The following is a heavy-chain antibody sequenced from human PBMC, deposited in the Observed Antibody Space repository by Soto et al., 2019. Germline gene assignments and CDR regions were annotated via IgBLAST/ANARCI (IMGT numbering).Heavy chain of an antibody. V-gene: IGHV5-10-1*01. CDR3: ARRIYDSDTGPNFQYYFDS. CDR2: IDPSDSQT. J-gene: IGHJ4*02. CDR1: GYSFAGYW. Sequence: GESLKISCKGSGYSFAGYWITWVRQKPGKGLEWMGRIDPSDSQTYYSPSFRGHVTISVTKSINTVFLQWSSLRTSDTAMYYCARRIYDSDTGPNFQYYFDSWGKGTQVTVS. D-gene: IGHD3-22*01.